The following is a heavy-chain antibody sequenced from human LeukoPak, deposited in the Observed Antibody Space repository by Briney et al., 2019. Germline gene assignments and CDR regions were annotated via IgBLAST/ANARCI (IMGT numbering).Heavy chain of an antibody. CDR3: ASSDDYNTYWYYLNF. D-gene: IGHD4-11*01. CDR1: GLAFSSSW. Sequence: GGSLRLSCAVSGLAFSSSWMDWVRQAPGKGLEWVASINPDGNKKYSADSVKGRFTISRDNSKNTLYLQMNRLRVEDAAVYYCASSDDYNTYWYYLNFWGQGTLVTVSS. J-gene: IGHJ4*02. V-gene: IGHV3-7*03. CDR2: INPDGNKK.